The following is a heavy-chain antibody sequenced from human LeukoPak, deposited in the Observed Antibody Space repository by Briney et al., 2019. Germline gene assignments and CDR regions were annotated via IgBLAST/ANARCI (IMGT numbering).Heavy chain of an antibody. Sequence: PGGSLRLSCTSSGFTFREFAVSWFRQAPGKGLEWVATISFNGRNKYYAESVKGRFTISRDNPQNTLYLQMNSLRVDDTALYFCARDIWEDAVVGSTTVADYWGQGTLVTVSS. CDR3: ARDIWEDAVVGSTTVADY. D-gene: IGHD1-26*01. CDR2: ISFNGRNK. J-gene: IGHJ4*02. V-gene: IGHV3-30*04. CDR1: GFTFREFA.